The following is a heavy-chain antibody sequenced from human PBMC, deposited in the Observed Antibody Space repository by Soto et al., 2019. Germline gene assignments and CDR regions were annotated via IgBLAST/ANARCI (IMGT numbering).Heavy chain of an antibody. CDR3: ARGAVWFGELLPTPRIALYNWFDP. CDR1: GYTFTSYA. V-gene: IGHV1-3*01. D-gene: IGHD3-10*01. Sequence: ASVKVSCKASGYTFTSYAMHWVRQAPGQRLEWMGWINAGNGNTKYSQKFQGRVTITRDTSASTAYMELSSLRSEDTVGYYCARGAVWFGELLPTPRIALYNWFDPWGQGTLVTVSS. J-gene: IGHJ5*02. CDR2: INAGNGNT.